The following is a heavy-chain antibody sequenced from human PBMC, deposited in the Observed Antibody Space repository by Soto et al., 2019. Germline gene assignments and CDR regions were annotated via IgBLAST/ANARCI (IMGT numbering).Heavy chain of an antibody. Sequence: ASVKVSCKSCGYGFTGYYMQWVRQAPGQGLEWMGWINPNSGGTNYAQKFQGWVTMTRDTSISTAYMELSRLRSDDTAVYYCARAYSNYFSYYYGMDVWGQGTTVTVSS. V-gene: IGHV1-2*04. CDR3: ARAYSNYFSYYYGMDV. J-gene: IGHJ6*02. CDR1: GYGFTGYY. CDR2: INPNSGGT. D-gene: IGHD4-4*01.